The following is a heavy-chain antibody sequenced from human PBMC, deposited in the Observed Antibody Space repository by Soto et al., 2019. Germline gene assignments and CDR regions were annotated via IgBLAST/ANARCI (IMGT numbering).Heavy chain of an antibody. CDR3: ATGGYSRSWYLLY. V-gene: IGHV3-21*01. CDR2: ISSSSSYI. Sequence: GGSLTLSCAPSGFTFSSYSMNWVRQAPEKGLEWVSSISSSSSYIYYADSVKGGFTISRDNAKISLYLHMNRLRAEDTAVYYCATGGYSRSWYLLYWGQGTLVTV. J-gene: IGHJ4*02. D-gene: IGHD6-13*01. CDR1: GFTFSSYS.